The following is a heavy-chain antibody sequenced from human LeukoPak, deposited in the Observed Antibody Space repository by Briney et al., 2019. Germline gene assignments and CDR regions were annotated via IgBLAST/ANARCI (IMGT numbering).Heavy chain of an antibody. V-gene: IGHV3-23*01. D-gene: IGHD6-6*01. Sequence: GGCLSLSCAASGFTFSSYAMSSVRQAPGKGLEWVSAISGSGGSTYYADSVKGRFTISRDNSKNTLYLQMNSLRAEGMVVYYCTKGGKVGSSHLNGGQGTLVTVSS. CDR3: TKGGKVGSSHLN. J-gene: IGHJ4*02. CDR2: ISGSGGST. CDR1: GFTFSSYA.